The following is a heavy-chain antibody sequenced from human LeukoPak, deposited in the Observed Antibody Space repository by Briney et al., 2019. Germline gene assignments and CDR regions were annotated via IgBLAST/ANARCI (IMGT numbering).Heavy chain of an antibody. V-gene: IGHV4-59*01. J-gene: IGHJ6*03. CDR3: AREYGSSWPMDV. CDR1: GGSISSYY. CDR2: IYYSGST. D-gene: IGHD6-13*01. Sequence: PSETLSLTCTVSGGSISSYYWSWIRQPPGKGLEWIGYIYYSGSTNYNPSLKSRVTISVDTSKNQFSLKLSSGTAADTAVYYCAREYGSSWPMDVWGKGTTVTVSS.